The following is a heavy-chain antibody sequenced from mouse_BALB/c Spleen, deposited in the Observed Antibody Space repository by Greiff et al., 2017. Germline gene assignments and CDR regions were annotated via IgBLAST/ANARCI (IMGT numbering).Heavy chain of an antibody. D-gene: IGHD1-1*01. CDR2: ISSGGSYT. Sequence: EVMLVESGGDLVKPGGSLKLSCAASGFTFSSYGMSWVRQTPDKRLEWVATISSGGSYTYYPDSVKGRFTISRDNAKNTLYLQMSSLKSEDRAMYYCARQPYYGSSYDYAMDYWGQGTSVTVSS. CDR3: ARQPYYGSSYDYAMDY. V-gene: IGHV5-6*02. J-gene: IGHJ4*01. CDR1: GFTFSSYG.